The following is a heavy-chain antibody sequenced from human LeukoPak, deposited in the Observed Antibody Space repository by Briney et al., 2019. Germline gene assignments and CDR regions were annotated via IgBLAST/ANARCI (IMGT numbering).Heavy chain of an antibody. CDR3: ARDFDCSGGSCYKGFDY. J-gene: IGHJ4*02. CDR1: GYTFTSYG. CDR2: ISAYNGNT. Sequence: GASVKVSCKASGYTFTSYGISWVRQAPGQGLEWMGWISAYNGNTNYAQKLQGRVTMTTDTSTSTAYMELRSLRSDDTAVYYCARDFDCSGGSCYKGFDYWGRGTLVTVSS. D-gene: IGHD2-15*01. V-gene: IGHV1-18*01.